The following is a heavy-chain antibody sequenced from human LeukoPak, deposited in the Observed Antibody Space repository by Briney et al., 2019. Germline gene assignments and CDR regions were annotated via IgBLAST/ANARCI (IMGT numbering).Heavy chain of an antibody. V-gene: IGHV1-69*13. CDR1: GGTFSSYA. CDR2: IIPIFGTA. D-gene: IGHD6-13*01. J-gene: IGHJ5*02. CDR3: ASAPRYSSSWPNNWFDP. Sequence: GASVKLSCKASGGTFSSYAISWVRQAPGQGLEWMGGIIPIFGTANYAQKFQGRVTVTADESTSTAYMELSSLRSEDTAVYFCASAPRYSSSWPNNWFDPWGQGTLVTVSS.